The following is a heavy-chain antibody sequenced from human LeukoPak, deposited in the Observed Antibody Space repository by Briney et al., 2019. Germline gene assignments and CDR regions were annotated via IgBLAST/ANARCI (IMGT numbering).Heavy chain of an antibody. CDR2: ISPGGGTT. D-gene: IGHD1-14*01. J-gene: IGHJ3*02. CDR1: GFTFSNEA. Sequence: GGSLRLSCAVSGFTFSNEAMGWVRHLRGGGLEWVSTISPGGGTTYYAESMKGRFTISRDNAKNSVSLQMNSLRAEDTAVYYCTNFKPPAPDALDIWGQGTMITVSS. CDR3: TNFKPPAPDALDI. V-gene: IGHV3-23*01.